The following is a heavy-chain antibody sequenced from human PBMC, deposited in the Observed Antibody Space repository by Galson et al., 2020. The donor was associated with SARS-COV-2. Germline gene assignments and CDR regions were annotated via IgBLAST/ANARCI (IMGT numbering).Heavy chain of an antibody. J-gene: IGHJ1*01. V-gene: IGHV4-31*03. Sequence: SETLSLTCTVSGDSLRSGGYYWSWLRQQPGKGPEWIGYFYYSANTYYNPSLKSRATISVDASKNQFSLTLSSVTAADTAVYYGARALSTEGSGLLSVWGQGTLVAVSS. D-gene: IGHD3-10*01. CDR2: FYYSANT. CDR3: ARALSTEGSGLLSV. CDR1: GDSLRSGGYY.